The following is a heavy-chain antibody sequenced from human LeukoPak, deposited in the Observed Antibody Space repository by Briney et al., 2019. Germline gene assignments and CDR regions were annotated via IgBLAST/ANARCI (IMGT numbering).Heavy chain of an antibody. Sequence: SGPTLVNPTQPLTLTCTFSGFSLSTSGVGVGWIRQPPGKALEWLAVIYWDDDKRFSPSLKNRLTIAKDTSKNQVVLTMTNMDPVDTATYFCVHNGRYCSGGTCYSLAFDYWGQGTLVTVSS. CDR2: IYWDDDK. D-gene: IGHD2-15*01. J-gene: IGHJ4*02. V-gene: IGHV2-5*02. CDR1: GFSLSTSGVG. CDR3: VHNGRYCSGGTCYSLAFDY.